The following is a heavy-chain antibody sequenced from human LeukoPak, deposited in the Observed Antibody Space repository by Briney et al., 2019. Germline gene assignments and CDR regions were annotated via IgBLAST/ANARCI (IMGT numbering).Heavy chain of an antibody. V-gene: IGHV3-23*01. CDR2: ISGRDDST. D-gene: IGHD4-23*01. J-gene: IGHJ4*02. CDR1: GFTFSSYA. CDR3: ASPYGGPFDY. Sequence: PGGSLRLSCAASGFTFSSYAMSWVRQAPGKGLEWVSAISGRDDSTYYADSVKGRFTFSRDNSKNTLYLQMNSLRAEDTAVYYCASPYGGPFDYWGQGTLVTVSS.